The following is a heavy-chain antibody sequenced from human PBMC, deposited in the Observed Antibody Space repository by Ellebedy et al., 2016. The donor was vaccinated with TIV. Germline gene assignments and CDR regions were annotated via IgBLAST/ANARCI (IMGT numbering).Heavy chain of an antibody. D-gene: IGHD3-16*01. Sequence: PGGSLRLSCVGSGFTFSSYAMNWVRQAPGKGLVWVSRIYNDGSSTSYADSVEGRFTISRANPKNTVYLQMNSLRVEDTAVYYCVRDGSYDYGDDWGQGTVVTVSS. J-gene: IGHJ4*02. V-gene: IGHV3-74*01. CDR3: VRDGSYDYGDD. CDR2: IYNDGSST. CDR1: GFTFSSYA.